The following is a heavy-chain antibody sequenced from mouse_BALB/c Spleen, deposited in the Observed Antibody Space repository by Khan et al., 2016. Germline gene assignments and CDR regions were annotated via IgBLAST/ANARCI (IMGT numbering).Heavy chain of an antibody. Sequence: EVQLQESGPDLVKPSQSLSLTCTVTGYSITSGYSWHWIRQFPGNKLEWMGYIHYSGSTNYNPSLKSRISITRATSKTQFFLQLNSVTTEDTATYYCASATVVAIPMDYWGQGTSVTVSS. J-gene: IGHJ4*01. CDR3: ASATVVAIPMDY. V-gene: IGHV3-1*02. CDR2: IHYSGST. CDR1: GYSITSGYS. D-gene: IGHD1-1*01.